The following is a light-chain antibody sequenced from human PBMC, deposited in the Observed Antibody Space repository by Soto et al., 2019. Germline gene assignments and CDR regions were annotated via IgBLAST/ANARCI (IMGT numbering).Light chain of an antibody. V-gene: IGKV1-39*01. Sequence: DIQMTQSPSSLSASVGDRVTITCRASQTINTYLNWYQQKPGKATKLLIYDATSLQSGVPSRFSGSGSGTDFALTISRLQPEDFATYYCQQSHIKRTFGQGTKVDMK. CDR1: QTINTY. CDR2: DAT. CDR3: QQSHIKRT. J-gene: IGKJ1*01.